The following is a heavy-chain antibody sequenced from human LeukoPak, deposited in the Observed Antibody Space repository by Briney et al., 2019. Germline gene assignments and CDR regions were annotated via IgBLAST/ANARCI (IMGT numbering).Heavy chain of an antibody. CDR1: GFTFSSYA. CDR3: AKTSTMIVVVITTDAFDI. V-gene: IGHV3-23*01. D-gene: IGHD3-22*01. CDR2: ISGSGGST. J-gene: IGHJ3*02. Sequence: PGGSLRLSCAASGFTFSSYAMSWVRQAPGKGLEWFSAISGSGGSTYYADSVKGRFTISRDNSKDTLYLQMNSLRAEDTAVYYCAKTSTMIVVVITTDAFDIWGQGTMVTVSS.